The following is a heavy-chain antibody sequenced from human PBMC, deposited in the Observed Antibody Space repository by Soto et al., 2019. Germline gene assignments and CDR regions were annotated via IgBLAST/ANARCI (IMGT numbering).Heavy chain of an antibody. V-gene: IGHV3-9*01. Sequence: DVQLVESGGGLVQPGRSLRLSCAASGFIFDDYAMHWVREAPGKGLEWVSGISWNSGNINYADSVKGRFTISRDNAKNFLYLQMNSLKPEDTALYYCAKDLIVGPGAWGQGTLVTVSS. CDR1: GFIFDDYA. CDR3: AKDLIVGPGA. J-gene: IGHJ5*02. CDR2: ISWNSGNI. D-gene: IGHD1-26*01.